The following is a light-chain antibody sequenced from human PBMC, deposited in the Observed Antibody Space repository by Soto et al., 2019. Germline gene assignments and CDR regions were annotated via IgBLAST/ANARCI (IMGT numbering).Light chain of an antibody. CDR1: SSDVGSYDH. V-gene: IGLV2-14*01. Sequence: QSVLAQPASVSGSPGQSITISCSGTSSDVGSYDHVAWYQQFPGKTPKLMIYEVSNRPSGVSSRFSGSKSGNTASLAITGLQAEDEADYYCQSYDTRLSGYVFGTGTKVTVL. CDR3: QSYDTRLSGYV. J-gene: IGLJ1*01. CDR2: EVS.